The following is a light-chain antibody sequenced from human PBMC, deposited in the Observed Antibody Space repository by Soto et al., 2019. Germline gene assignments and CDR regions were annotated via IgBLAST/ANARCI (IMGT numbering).Light chain of an antibody. J-gene: IGKJ1*01. V-gene: IGKV3-20*01. CDR1: QSFSSSD. Sequence: EIVLTQSPGTLSLSPGERATLSCRASQSFSSSDLAWYQQKPGQAPRLLIYGASSRASGIPDRFSGSGSGTDFTLTISGLEPEDFAVYYCQQYGSSRTFGQGTKVETK. CDR3: QQYGSSRT. CDR2: GAS.